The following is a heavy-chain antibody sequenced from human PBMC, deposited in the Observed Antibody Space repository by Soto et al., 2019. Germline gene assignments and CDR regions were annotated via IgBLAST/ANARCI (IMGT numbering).Heavy chain of an antibody. V-gene: IGHV5-10-1*01. D-gene: IGHD6-13*01. J-gene: IGHJ4*02. CDR3: ARYLPTAADFDY. CDR2: IDPSDSYT. Sequence: GESLKISCKGSGYSFTSYWISWVRQMPGKGLEWMGRIDPSDSYTNYSPPFQGHVTISADKSISTAYLQWSSLKASDTAMYYCARYLPTAADFDYWGQGTLVTVSS. CDR1: GYSFTSYW.